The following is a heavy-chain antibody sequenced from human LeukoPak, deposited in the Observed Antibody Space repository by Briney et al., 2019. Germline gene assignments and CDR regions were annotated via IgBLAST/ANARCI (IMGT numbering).Heavy chain of an antibody. CDR2: IIPIFGTA. V-gene: IGHV1-69*05. J-gene: IGHJ1*01. Sequence: GSSVKVSCKASGGTFSSYAISWVRQAPGQGLEWMGGIIPIFGTANYAQKFQGRVTITTDESTSTAYMELSSLRSEDTAVYYCASTFYYDSRGAPMGGYFQHWGQGTLVNVFS. D-gene: IGHD3-22*01. CDR1: GGTFSSYA. CDR3: ASTFYYDSRGAPMGGYFQH.